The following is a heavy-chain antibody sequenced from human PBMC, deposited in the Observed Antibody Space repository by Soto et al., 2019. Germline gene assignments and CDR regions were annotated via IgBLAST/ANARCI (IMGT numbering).Heavy chain of an antibody. CDR2: IYYSGST. J-gene: IGHJ4*02. CDR3: ARDAAYSSSWYSGNY. D-gene: IGHD6-13*01. V-gene: IGHV4-61*01. Sequence: SETLSLTCTVSGGSVSSGSYYWSWIRQPPGKGLEWIGYIYYSGSTNYNPSLKSRVTISVDTSKNQFSLKLSSVTAADTAVYYCARDAAYSSSWYSGNYWGQGTLVTVSS. CDR1: GGSVSSGSYY.